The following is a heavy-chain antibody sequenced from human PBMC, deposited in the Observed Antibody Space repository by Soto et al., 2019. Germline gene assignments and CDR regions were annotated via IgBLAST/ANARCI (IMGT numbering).Heavy chain of an antibody. J-gene: IGHJ4*02. D-gene: IGHD6-19*01. V-gene: IGHV4-4*02. CDR2: IYHSGTT. CDR1: GGSISSSDW. CDR3: VREGTNPGIAVSALDY. Sequence: QVQLQESGPGVVKPSGTLSLTCVVSGGSISSSDWWSWVRQPPGKGLEWIGEIYHSGTTNYNPSLKGRVTISGDKSKNQFSLKLNSVTAADTAVYYCVREGTNPGIAVSALDYWGQGTLVTVSS.